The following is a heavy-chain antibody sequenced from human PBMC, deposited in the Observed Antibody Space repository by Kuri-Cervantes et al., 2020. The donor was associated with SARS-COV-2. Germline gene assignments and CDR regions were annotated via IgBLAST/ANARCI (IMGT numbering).Heavy chain of an antibody. V-gene: IGHV4-59*08. J-gene: IGHJ5*02. Sequence: SETLSLTCTVSGGSISGYFWTWIRQSPGKGLEWIGYIYYGGNTNYNPFLESRVTISLDMSKNHFSLRLSSMTAADTAVYYCARQRTETSGDGPWGQGTLVTVSS. CDR2: IYYGGNT. CDR1: GGSISGYF. CDR3: ARQRTETSGDGP. D-gene: IGHD2-21*02.